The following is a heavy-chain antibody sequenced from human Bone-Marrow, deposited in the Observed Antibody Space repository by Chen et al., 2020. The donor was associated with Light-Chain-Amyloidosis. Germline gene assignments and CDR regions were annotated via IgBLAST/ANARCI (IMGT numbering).Heavy chain of an antibody. CDR2: INPNSGGT. V-gene: IGHV1-2*04. CDR1: GYTFTGYY. D-gene: IGHD4-17*01. CDR3: ARGEVTTSFYYYGMDV. J-gene: IGHJ6*02. Sequence: QVQLVQSGAEVKKPGASVKVSCKASGYTFTGYYKHWVRQAPGQGLEWMGWINPNSGGTNYAQKFQGWVTMTRDTSISTAYMELSRLRSDDTAVYYCARGEVTTSFYYYGMDVWGQGTTVTVSS.